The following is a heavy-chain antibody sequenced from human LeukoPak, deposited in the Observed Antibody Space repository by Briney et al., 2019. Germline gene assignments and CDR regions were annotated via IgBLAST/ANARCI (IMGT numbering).Heavy chain of an antibody. CDR1: GGSISSYY. V-gene: IGHV4-59*01. J-gene: IGHJ4*02. D-gene: IGHD1-26*01. CDR3: ARDPGRVGATHFDY. Sequence: PSETLSLTCTVSGGSISSYYWSWIRQPPGKGLEWIGYIYYSGSTNYNPSLKSRVTISVDTSKNQFSLKLSSVIAADTAVYYCARDPGRVGATHFDYWGQGTLVTVSS. CDR2: IYYSGST.